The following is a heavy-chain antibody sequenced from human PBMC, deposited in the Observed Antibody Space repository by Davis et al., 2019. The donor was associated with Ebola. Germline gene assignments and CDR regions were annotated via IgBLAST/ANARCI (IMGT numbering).Heavy chain of an antibody. Sequence: PSETLSLTCTVSGGSISSGSYYWSWIRQPAGKGLEWIGHIYTSGSTNYNPSLKSRVTISVDTSKNQFSLKLSSVTAADTAVYYCARDSSGYLAYYYGMDVWGQGTTVTVSS. D-gene: IGHD3-22*01. CDR3: ARDSSGYLAYYYGMDV. V-gene: IGHV4-61*09. CDR2: IYTSGST. CDR1: GGSISSGSYY. J-gene: IGHJ6*02.